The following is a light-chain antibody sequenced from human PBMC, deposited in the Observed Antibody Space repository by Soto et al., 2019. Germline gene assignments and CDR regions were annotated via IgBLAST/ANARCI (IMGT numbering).Light chain of an antibody. J-gene: IGKJ2*02. CDR2: AAS. Sequence: EIVLTQSPGTLSLSPGERATLSCRASQSVSSSHLAWYQHKPGQAPRLLIYAASSRATGSPDRFSGGGSGTDFTLTISRLEPEDFAVYYCQQRSNWPGTFGQGTKLEIK. V-gene: IGKV3D-20*02. CDR3: QQRSNWPGT. CDR1: QSVSSSH.